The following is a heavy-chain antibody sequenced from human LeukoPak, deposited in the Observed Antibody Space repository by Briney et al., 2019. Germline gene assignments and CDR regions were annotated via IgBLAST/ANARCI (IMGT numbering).Heavy chain of an antibody. CDR2: IWYDGSNK. CDR3: ARDVQHSSSWYHSLSGSLYYYYGMDV. Sequence: HPGGSLRLSWAASGFTFSSYGMHWVRQAPGKGLEWVAVIWYDGSNKYYADSVKGRFTISRDNAKNSLYLQMNSLRAEDTAVYYCARDVQHSSSWYHSLSGSLYYYYGMDVWGQGTTVTVSS. CDR1: GFTFSSYG. V-gene: IGHV3-33*01. D-gene: IGHD6-13*01. J-gene: IGHJ6*02.